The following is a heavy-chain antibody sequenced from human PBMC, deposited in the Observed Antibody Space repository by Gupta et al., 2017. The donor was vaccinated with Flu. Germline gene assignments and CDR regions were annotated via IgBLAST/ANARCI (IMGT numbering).Heavy chain of an antibody. CDR3: VRGDRNSGWDN. CDR1: GFTVSSFA. J-gene: IGHJ4*02. D-gene: IGHD6-19*01. V-gene: IGHV3-23*01. Sequence: EVQLLESGGGLEQPGGSLRLSCAASGFTVSSFALSWVRQAPGNGLEWVSVIGGGGGGPYYSDAVKGRFTISRDNSKNTLYLQMNSLRAEDTAIYYCVRGDRNSGWDNCGQGTLVTVSS. CDR2: IGGGGGGP.